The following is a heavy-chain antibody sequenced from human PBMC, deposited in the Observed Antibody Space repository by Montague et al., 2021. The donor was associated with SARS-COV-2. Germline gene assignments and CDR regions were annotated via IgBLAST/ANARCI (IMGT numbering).Heavy chain of an antibody. J-gene: IGHJ4*02. CDR2: IGGSGAGT. V-gene: IGHV3-23*01. Sequence: SLRLSCAASGFTFNTYAMTWVRQAPGKGLEWVSAIGGSGAGTYYADSVKGRFTLSRDNSKNTLYLQMNSLRAEDTAVYYCAKAALGSSSYFDYWGQGTLVTVSS. D-gene: IGHD6-13*01. CDR1: GFTFNTYA. CDR3: AKAALGSSSYFDY.